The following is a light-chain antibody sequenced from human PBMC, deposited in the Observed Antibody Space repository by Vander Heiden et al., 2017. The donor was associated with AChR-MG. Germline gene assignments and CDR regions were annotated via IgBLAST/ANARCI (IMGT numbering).Light chain of an antibody. Sequence: NFMLTQPPSVSESPGKTVTISCTGSGGSVASNYVQWYQQRPGSAPTTVIFENDQRPSGVPDRFSGSIDRSSNSASLTISGLKTEDEAEYYCQSYDSDNPWVFGGGTKLTVI. V-gene: IGLV6-57*02. CDR3: QSYDSDNPWV. CDR2: END. CDR1: GGSVASNY. J-gene: IGLJ3*02.